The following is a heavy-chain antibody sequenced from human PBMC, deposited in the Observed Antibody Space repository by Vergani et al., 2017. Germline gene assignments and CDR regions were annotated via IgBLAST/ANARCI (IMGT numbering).Heavy chain of an antibody. CDR1: GGSISSYY. J-gene: IGHJ4*02. CDR3: ARYRAYDFWSGYHFDY. D-gene: IGHD3-3*01. V-gene: IGHV4-59*08. CDR2: IYYSGST. Sequence: QVQLQESGPGLVKPSETLSLTCTVSGGSISSYYWSWIRQPPGKGLEWIGYIYYSGSTNYNPSLKSRVTISVDTSKNQFSLKLSSVTAADTAVYYCARYRAYDFWSGYHFDYWGQGTLVTVSS.